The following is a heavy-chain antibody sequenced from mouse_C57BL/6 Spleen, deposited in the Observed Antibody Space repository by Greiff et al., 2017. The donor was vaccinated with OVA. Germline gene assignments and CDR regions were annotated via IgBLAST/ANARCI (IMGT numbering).Heavy chain of an antibody. CDR2: ISSGSSTI. CDR3: ARSTVDYFDY. Sequence: EVKLMESGGGLVKPGGSLKLSCAASGFTFSDYGMHWVRQAPEKGLEWVAYISSGSSTIYYADTVKGRFTISRDNAKNTLFLQMTSLRSEDTAMYYCARSTVDYFDYWGQGTTLTVSS. J-gene: IGHJ2*01. CDR1: GFTFSDYG. D-gene: IGHD1-1*01. V-gene: IGHV5-17*01.